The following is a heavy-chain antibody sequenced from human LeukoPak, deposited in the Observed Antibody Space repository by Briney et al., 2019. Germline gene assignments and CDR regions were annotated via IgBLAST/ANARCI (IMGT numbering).Heavy chain of an antibody. CDR1: GGSISSYY. D-gene: IGHD2-2*01. CDR2: IYTSGST. J-gene: IGHJ6*02. Sequence: SETLSLTCTVSGGSISSYYWSWIRQPAGKGLEWIGRIYTSGSTNYNPSLKSRVTISVDTSKNQFSLKLSSVTAAGTAVYYCARDPSRYCSSTSCYDGGYYYYYGMDVWGQGTTVTVSS. V-gene: IGHV4-4*07. CDR3: ARDPSRYCSSTSCYDGGYYYYYGMDV.